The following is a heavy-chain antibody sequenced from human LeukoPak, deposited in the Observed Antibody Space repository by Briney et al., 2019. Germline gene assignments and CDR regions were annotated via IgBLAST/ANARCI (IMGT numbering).Heavy chain of an antibody. CDR2: ISYDGSNK. Sequence: PGRSLRLSCAASGFTFSSYGMHWVRQAPGKGLEWVAVISYDGSNKYYADSVKGRFTISRDNSKNTLYLQMNSLRAEDTAVYYCARSVGDPGGSYGYEENYWGQGTLVTVSS. CDR3: ARSVGDPGGSYGYEENY. D-gene: IGHD5-18*01. V-gene: IGHV3-30*03. J-gene: IGHJ4*02. CDR1: GFTFSSYG.